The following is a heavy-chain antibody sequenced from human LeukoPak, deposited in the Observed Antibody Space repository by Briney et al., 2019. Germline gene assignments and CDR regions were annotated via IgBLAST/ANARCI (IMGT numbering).Heavy chain of an antibody. J-gene: IGHJ2*01. Sequence: PGGPLRLSCKGSGYSFTSHWIGWLRQMPGKGLEWMGIIYPGDSDTRYTPSFQGQVTISADKSINTAYLQWSSLNDSDTAMYYCARKSNPYSYGKWYFNLWGRGTQVTVSS. CDR3: ARKSNPYSYGKWYFNL. D-gene: IGHD5-18*01. CDR2: IYPGDSDT. CDR1: GYSFTSHW. V-gene: IGHV5-51*01.